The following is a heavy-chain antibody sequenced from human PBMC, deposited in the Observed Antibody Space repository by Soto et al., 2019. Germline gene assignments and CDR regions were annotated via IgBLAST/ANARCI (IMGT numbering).Heavy chain of an antibody. CDR3: ARGLYGDYDFDY. D-gene: IGHD4-17*01. CDR1: GGSFTSGXXX. CDR2: IYYSGNT. J-gene: IGHJ4*02. V-gene: IGHV4-31*03. Sequence: QVQLQESGPGLVKPSQTLSLTCTVSGGSFTSGXXXXTXIRQHPGKGLEWIGYIYYSGNTYYNPSLKSRVAISXDTSXXXXXXXXXSVTAADTAVYYCARGLYGDYDFDYWGQGTLVTVSS.